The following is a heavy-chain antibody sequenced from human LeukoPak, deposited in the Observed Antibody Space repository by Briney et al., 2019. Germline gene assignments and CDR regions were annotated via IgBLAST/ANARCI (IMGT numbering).Heavy chain of an antibody. CDR1: GGSISSSSYY. Sequence: PSETLSLTCTVSGGSISSSSYYWGWIRQPPGKGLEWIGSIYYSGSTYYNPSLKSRVTISVDTSKNQFSLKLSSVTAADTAVYYCARDGYKTPNYFDYWGQGTLVTVSS. J-gene: IGHJ4*02. V-gene: IGHV4-39*07. CDR2: IYYSGST. CDR3: ARDGYKTPNYFDY. D-gene: IGHD5-24*01.